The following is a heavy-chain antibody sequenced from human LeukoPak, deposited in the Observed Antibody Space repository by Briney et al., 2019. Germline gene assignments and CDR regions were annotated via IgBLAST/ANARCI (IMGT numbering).Heavy chain of an antibody. Sequence: GGSLRLSCAASGFSFSSYWMNWVRQAPGKGLEWVSNIKHGGSEKYYVDSVKGRFTISRDNAKNSLYLQMNSLRAEDTAVYYCASGGYSFFYWGQGTLVTVSS. CDR2: IKHGGSEK. V-gene: IGHV3-7*03. CDR3: ASGGYSFFY. D-gene: IGHD5-18*01. J-gene: IGHJ4*02. CDR1: GFSFSSYW.